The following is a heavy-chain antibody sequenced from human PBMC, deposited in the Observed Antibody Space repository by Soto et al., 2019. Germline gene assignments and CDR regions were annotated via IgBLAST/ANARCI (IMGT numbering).Heavy chain of an antibody. Sequence: SETLSLSCTVCGGSICSGGYYWSWIRQHPGKGLEWIGYIYYSGSTYYNPSLKSRVTISVDTSKNQFSLKLSSVTAADTAVYYCATTPSQVLWFGELSPSFDYWGQGTLVTVSS. V-gene: IGHV4-31*03. J-gene: IGHJ4*02. CDR1: GGSICSGGYY. D-gene: IGHD3-10*01. CDR2: IYYSGST. CDR3: ATTPSQVLWFGELSPSFDY.